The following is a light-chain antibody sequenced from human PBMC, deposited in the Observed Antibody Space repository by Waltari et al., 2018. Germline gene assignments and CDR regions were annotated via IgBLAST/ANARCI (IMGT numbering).Light chain of an antibody. V-gene: IGLV2-14*01. CDR3: SSYTNTFVV. Sequence: QSALTQPASVSGSPGQSLTLPCTGSSSDIGDYNYVAWYQLFPDEAPKLLIYEVRNRPSGVSSRFSGSKSGNTASLTISGIQAEDEAHYYCSSYTNTFVVFGGGTKLTVL. CDR1: SSDIGDYNY. CDR2: EVR. J-gene: IGLJ2*01.